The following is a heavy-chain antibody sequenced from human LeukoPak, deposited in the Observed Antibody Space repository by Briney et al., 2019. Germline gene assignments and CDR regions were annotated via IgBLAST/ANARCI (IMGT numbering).Heavy chain of an antibody. Sequence: GGSLRLSCAASGFTFSNYWMSWVRQAPGKGLEWVANIKQDGSEQYYVDSVKGRLTISRDNAKNSLYLQMNSLRAEDTAVYYCAKLTDRVTTEDYWGQGTLVTVSS. V-gene: IGHV3-7*03. D-gene: IGHD4-11*01. J-gene: IGHJ4*02. CDR1: GFTFSNYW. CDR2: IKQDGSEQ. CDR3: AKLTDRVTTEDY.